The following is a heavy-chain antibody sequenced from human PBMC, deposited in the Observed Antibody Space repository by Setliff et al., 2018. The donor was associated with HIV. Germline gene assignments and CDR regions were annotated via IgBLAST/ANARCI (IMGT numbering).Heavy chain of an antibody. V-gene: IGHV4-38-2*01. J-gene: IGHJ4*02. D-gene: IGHD3-10*01. CDR3: ARGAELLWFGELHNIPYFDY. Sequence: SETLSLTCAVSAYSISSGYYWGWIRQPPGKGLEWIGSIYTIGTSGSTTYNPSLQSRVTMSVDTSKNQFSLKLSSVTAADTAVYYCARGAELLWFGELHNIPYFDYWGQGTLVTVSS. CDR1: AYSISSGYY. CDR2: IYTIGTSGST.